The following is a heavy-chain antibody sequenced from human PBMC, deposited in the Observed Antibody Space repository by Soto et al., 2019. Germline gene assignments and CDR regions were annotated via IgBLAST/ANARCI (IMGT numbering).Heavy chain of an antibody. J-gene: IGHJ4*02. V-gene: IGHV4-39*01. CDR1: GGSISSSSYY. CDR3: ARQPAYCGGDCYLFDY. CDR2: IYYSGST. D-gene: IGHD2-21*02. Sequence: GPGPGITSETLSLTCTVSGGSISSSSYYWGWIRQPPGKGLEWIGSIYYSGSTYYNPSLKSRVTIFVDTSMNQFSLKLSSVTAADTAVYYCARQPAYCGGDCYLFDYWGQGTLVTVSS.